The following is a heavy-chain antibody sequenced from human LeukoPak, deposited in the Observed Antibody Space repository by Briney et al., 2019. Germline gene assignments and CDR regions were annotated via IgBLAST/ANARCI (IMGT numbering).Heavy chain of an antibody. V-gene: IGHV4-38-2*02. CDR1: GYSISSGYY. J-gene: IGHJ5*02. Sequence: SETLSLTCTVSGYSISSGYYWGWIRQPPGKGLEWIGSIYHSGSTYYNPSLKSRVTISVDTSKNQFSLKLSSVTAADTAVYYCAQQWSQNPWGQGTLVTVSS. D-gene: IGHD2-15*01. CDR3: AQQWSQNP. CDR2: IYHSGST.